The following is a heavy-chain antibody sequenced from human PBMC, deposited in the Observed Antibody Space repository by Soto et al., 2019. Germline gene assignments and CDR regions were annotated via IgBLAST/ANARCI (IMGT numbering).Heavy chain of an antibody. V-gene: IGHV4-34*01. Sequence: SETLSLTCAVYGGSFSGYYWSWIRQPPGKGLEWIGEINHSGSTNYNPSLKSRVTISVDTSKNQFSLKMSSVTAADSVVYYCARGQLMTTVTTGWFDPWGQGTLVTISS. CDR3: ARGQLMTTVTTGWFDP. D-gene: IGHD4-17*01. CDR1: GGSFSGYY. J-gene: IGHJ5*02. CDR2: INHSGST.